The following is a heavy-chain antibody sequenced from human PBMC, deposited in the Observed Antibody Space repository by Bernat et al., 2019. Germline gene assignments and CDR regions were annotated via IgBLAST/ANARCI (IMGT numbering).Heavy chain of an antibody. J-gene: IGHJ4*02. V-gene: IGHV3-33*01. CDR2: IWYDGSNK. CDR3: ARAYSGYYYLYFDY. CDR1: GFTFSSYG. Sequence: QVQLVESGGGVVQPGRSLRLSCAASGFTFSSYGMHWVRQAPGKGLEWVAVIWYDGSNKYYADSVKGRFTISRDNSKNTLYLQMNSLRAEDTAVYYCARAYSGYYYLYFDYWGQGTLVTVSS. D-gene: IGHD5-12*01.